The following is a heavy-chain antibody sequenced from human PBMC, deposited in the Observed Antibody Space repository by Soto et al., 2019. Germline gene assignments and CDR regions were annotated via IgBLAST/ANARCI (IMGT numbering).Heavy chain of an antibody. CDR3: ARQGGAVANRTYYYYGMDV. Sequence: SETLSLTCTVSGGSISSSSYYWGWIRQPPGKGLEWIGSIYYSGSTYYNPSLKSRVTISVDTSKNQFSLKLSSVTAADTAVYYCARQGGAVANRTYYYYGMDVWGQGTTVTVSS. CDR2: IYYSGST. J-gene: IGHJ6*02. D-gene: IGHD6-19*01. V-gene: IGHV4-39*01. CDR1: GGSISSSSYY.